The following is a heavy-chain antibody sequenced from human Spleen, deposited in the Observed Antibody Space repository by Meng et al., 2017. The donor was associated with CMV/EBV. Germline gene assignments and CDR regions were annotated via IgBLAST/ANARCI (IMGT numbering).Heavy chain of an antibody. Sequence: GESLKISCAASGFTFSSYSMNWVRQVPGKGLEWVSSISSSSSYIYYADSVKGRFTISRDNAKNSLYLQMNSLRAEDTAVYYCASGRSGVADYWGQGTLVTVSS. D-gene: IGHD3-10*01. CDR1: GFTFSSYS. J-gene: IGHJ4*02. V-gene: IGHV3-21*01. CDR3: ASGRSGVADY. CDR2: ISSSSSYI.